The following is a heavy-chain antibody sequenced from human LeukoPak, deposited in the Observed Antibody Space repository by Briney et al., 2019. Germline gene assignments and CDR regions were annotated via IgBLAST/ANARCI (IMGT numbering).Heavy chain of an antibody. J-gene: IGHJ4*02. V-gene: IGHV3-23*01. D-gene: IGHD5-18*01. CDR2: ISGSGGSI. CDR1: GFTFSTYA. Sequence: PGGSLRLSCAASGFTFSTYAMSWVRQAPGKGLEWVSAISGSGGSIYYADSVKGRFTISRDNSKNTLYLQMNSLRAEDTAVYYCAKEGYRYGYTIDYWGQGTLVTVSS. CDR3: AKEGYRYGYTIDY.